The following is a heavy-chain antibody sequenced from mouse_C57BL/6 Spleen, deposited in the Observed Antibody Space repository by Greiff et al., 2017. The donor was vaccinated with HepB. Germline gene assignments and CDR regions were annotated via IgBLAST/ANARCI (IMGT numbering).Heavy chain of an antibody. V-gene: IGHV1-64*01. CDR2: IHPNSGST. CDR1: GYTFTSYW. J-gene: IGHJ2*01. D-gene: IGHD1-1*01. CDR3: APYGSPYYFDY. Sequence: QVQLQHPGAELVKPGASVKLSCKASGYTFTSYWMHWVKQRPGQGLEWIGMIHPNSGSTNYNEKFKSKATLTVDKSSSTAYMQLSSLTSEDSAVYYCAPYGSPYYFDYWGQGTTLTVSS.